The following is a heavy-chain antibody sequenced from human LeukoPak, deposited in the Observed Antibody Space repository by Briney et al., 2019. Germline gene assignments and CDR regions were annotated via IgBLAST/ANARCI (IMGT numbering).Heavy chain of an antibody. CDR2: TYYNSKWHS. D-gene: IGHD5-18*01. V-gene: IGHV6-1*01. CDR1: GYSVSSNSAT. J-gene: IGHJ4*02. CDR3: ARGLDTAIAH. Sequence: SQTLSLTCAISGYSVSSNSATWNWIRQSPSRGLEWLGRTYYNSKWHSDYAVSVKSRIILNPDTSKNQFSLQLNSVTPEDTAVDFCARGLDTAIAHWGQGTLVTVSS.